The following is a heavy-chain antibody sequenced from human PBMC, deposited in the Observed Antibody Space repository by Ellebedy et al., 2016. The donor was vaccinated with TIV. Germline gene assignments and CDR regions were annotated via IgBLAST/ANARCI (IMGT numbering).Heavy chain of an antibody. CDR1: GFIVSSNY. CDR2: IYSDGST. D-gene: IGHD5-24*01. CDR3: AKSRWLQPDYDY. V-gene: IGHV3-66*01. J-gene: IGHJ4*02. Sequence: PGGSLRLSCAASGFIVSSNYMSWVRQAPGKGLEWVSVIYSDGSTYYADSVKGRFTISRDNSKNTLYLQVNSLRAEDTAVYYCAKSRWLQPDYDYWGQGTLVTVSS.